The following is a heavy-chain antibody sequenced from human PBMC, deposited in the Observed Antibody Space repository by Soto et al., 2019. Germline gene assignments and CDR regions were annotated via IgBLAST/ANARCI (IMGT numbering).Heavy chain of an antibody. CDR2: ISSDGNNK. CDR3: ARGLSRNHYYGMDV. D-gene: IGHD3-10*01. CDR1: EFIFSSYG. J-gene: IGHJ6*02. V-gene: IGHV3-30*03. Sequence: GGSLTLSCAASEFIFSSYGMHWARQAPGKGPEWVADISSDGNNKYYANSVKSRFANSNNNSKSTLYLQMNSLRGEDTAGYYCARGLSRNHYYGMDVWGQGTTVTVSS.